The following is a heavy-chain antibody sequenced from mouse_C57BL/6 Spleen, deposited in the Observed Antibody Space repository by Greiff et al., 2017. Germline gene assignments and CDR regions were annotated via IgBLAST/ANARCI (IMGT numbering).Heavy chain of an antibody. Sequence: EVQLQESGPGLVKPSQSLSLTCSVTGYSITSGYYWNWIRQFPGNKLEWMGYISYDGSNNYNPSLKNRISITRDTSKNQFFLKLNSVTTEDTATYYCARGWVGLGYFDYWGQGTTLTVSS. CDR1: GYSITSGYY. CDR2: ISYDGSN. V-gene: IGHV3-6*01. D-gene: IGHD1-2*01. CDR3: ARGWVGLGYFDY. J-gene: IGHJ2*01.